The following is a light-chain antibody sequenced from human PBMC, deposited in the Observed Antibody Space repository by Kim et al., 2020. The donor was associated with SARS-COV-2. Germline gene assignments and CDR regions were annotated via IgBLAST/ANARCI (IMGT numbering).Light chain of an antibody. V-gene: IGLV6-57*01. CDR1: IGCIASNF. CDR3: PSYDSNNQMV. J-gene: IGLJ3*02. Sequence: KTITMSVTRSIGCIASNFVQWYQRRPGSSPTTVIFGNDRRPSWVPDRFFPYIDTSAHSAYLTISGLKTSDEADYYCPSYDSNNQMVFGGGTQLTVL. CDR2: GND.